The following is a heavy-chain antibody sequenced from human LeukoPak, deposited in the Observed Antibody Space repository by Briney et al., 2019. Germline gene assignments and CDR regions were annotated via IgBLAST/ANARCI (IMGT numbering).Heavy chain of an antibody. Sequence: SETLSLTCAVYGGSFSGYYWSWIRQPPGKGLEWIGGINHSGSTNYNPSLKSRVTISVDTSKNQFSLKLSSVTAADTAVYYCARGRLYDSSGYSTANFDYWGQGTLVTVSS. CDR2: INHSGST. V-gene: IGHV4-34*01. CDR3: ARGRLYDSSGYSTANFDY. J-gene: IGHJ4*02. D-gene: IGHD3-22*01. CDR1: GGSFSGYY.